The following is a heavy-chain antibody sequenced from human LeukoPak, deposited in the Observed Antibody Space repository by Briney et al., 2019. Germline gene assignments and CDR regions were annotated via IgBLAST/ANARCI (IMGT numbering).Heavy chain of an antibody. CDR1: GYTFTSYY. J-gene: IGHJ3*02. Sequence: GASVKVSCKASGYTFTSYYMDWVRQAPGQGLEWRGGINPNSGGTNYAQKFQGRVTMTRDTAISTAYMELSRLRSDDPAVYYCATNSPVLVGANSDAFDISGPGTIVTVSS. D-gene: IGHD1-26*01. CDR3: ATNSPVLVGANSDAFDI. V-gene: IGHV1-2*02. CDR2: INPNSGGT.